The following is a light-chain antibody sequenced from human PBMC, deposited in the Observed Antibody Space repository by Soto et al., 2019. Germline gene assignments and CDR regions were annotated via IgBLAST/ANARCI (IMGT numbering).Light chain of an antibody. J-gene: IGLJ1*01. CDR2: DVS. CDR3: SSYTSSSTLHYV. V-gene: IGLV2-14*01. Sequence: QSALTQPASVSGSPGQSITISCTGTSSDVGGYNYVSWYQQHPGKAPKLMIYDVSNRPSGVSNRFSGSKSGNTASLTSSGLQAEDEADYYCSSYTSSSTLHYVFGTGTKLTVL. CDR1: SSDVGGYNY.